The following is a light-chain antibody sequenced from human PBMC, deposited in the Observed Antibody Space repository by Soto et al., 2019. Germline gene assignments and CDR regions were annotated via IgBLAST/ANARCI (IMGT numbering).Light chain of an antibody. Sequence: QSALTQPASVSGSPGQSITISCIGTGSDVGAYNFVSWYQHHPGKAPELLIYEVSNRPSGVSNRFSGSKSGNTASLTISGLQAEDEADYYCTSYTYKYTLLFGGGTKVTVL. CDR1: GSDVGAYNF. V-gene: IGLV2-14*01. CDR2: EVS. CDR3: TSYTYKYTLL. J-gene: IGLJ2*01.